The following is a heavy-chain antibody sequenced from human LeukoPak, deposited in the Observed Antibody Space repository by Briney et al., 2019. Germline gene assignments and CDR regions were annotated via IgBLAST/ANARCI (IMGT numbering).Heavy chain of an antibody. Sequence: GGSLRLSCATSMFTFNTHAMHWVRQAPGKGLEWVAFISSDGNNKRYADSVKGRFTISRDNSKNTLYLQMNSLGPEDAGVYYCAGIVSTPSKWGQGTLVIVSS. CDR2: ISSDGNNK. J-gene: IGHJ4*02. V-gene: IGHV3-30-3*01. D-gene: IGHD2-15*01. CDR1: MFTFNTHA. CDR3: AGIVSTPSK.